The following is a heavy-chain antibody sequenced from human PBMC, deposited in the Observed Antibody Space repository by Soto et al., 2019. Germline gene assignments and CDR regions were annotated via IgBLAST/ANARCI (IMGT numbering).Heavy chain of an antibody. V-gene: IGHV1-69*06. CDR2: IIPIFGTA. J-gene: IGHJ6*02. CDR1: GGNFSSYA. Sequence: SPVKVSCKASGGNFSSYAISWVRRAPGQGLEWMGGIIPIFGTANYAQKFQGRVTITADKSTSTAYMELSSLRSEDTAVYYCPRETSLSYYYYYGMDVWGQGTTVTVSS. D-gene: IGHD1-1*01. CDR3: PRETSLSYYYYYGMDV.